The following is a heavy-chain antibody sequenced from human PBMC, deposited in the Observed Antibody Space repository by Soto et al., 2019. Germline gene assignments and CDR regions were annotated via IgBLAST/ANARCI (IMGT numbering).Heavy chain of an antibody. J-gene: IGHJ6*02. Sequence: SLRLSCAASGFTLSGYYMSWIRQAPGKGLQWVSYIDSRGSYIYYADSVKGRFTISRDNAQNSLYLQINNLRVEDTAVYYCARARPDIVQVVGETPGYYGMDVWGQGTTVTVSS. V-gene: IGHV3-11*01. D-gene: IGHD2-15*01. CDR1: GFTLSGYY. CDR2: IDSRGSYI. CDR3: ARARPDIVQVVGETPGYYGMDV.